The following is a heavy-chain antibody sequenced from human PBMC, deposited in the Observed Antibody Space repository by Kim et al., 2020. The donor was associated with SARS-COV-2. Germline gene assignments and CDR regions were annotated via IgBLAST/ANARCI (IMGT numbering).Heavy chain of an antibody. CDR3: ARDQVVPAATGVYYYYGMDV. V-gene: IGHV3-21*01. CDR1: GFTFSSYS. Sequence: GGSLRLSCAASGFTFSSYSMNWVRQAPGKGLEWVSSISSSSSYIYYADSVKGRFTISRDNAKNSLYLQMNSLRAEDTAVYYCARDQVVPAATGVYYYYGMDVWGQGTTVTVSS. D-gene: IGHD2-2*01. CDR2: ISSSSSYI. J-gene: IGHJ6*02.